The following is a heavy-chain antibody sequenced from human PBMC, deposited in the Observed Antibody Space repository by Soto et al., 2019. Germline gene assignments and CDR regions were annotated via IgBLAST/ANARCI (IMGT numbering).Heavy chain of an antibody. J-gene: IGHJ4*01. CDR1: GFSLRTSGVG. Sequence: QITLKESGPTLVKPTQTLTLTCTFSGFSLRTSGVGVGWIRQPPGKALEWLALTYWDDDKRYSPSLKSRLTITKDTSKNQVVLTMTNMDPVDTATYYCAHRQRTVYFDYWGHGTLVTASS. D-gene: IGHD4-17*01. V-gene: IGHV2-5*02. CDR2: TYWDDDK. CDR3: AHRQRTVYFDY.